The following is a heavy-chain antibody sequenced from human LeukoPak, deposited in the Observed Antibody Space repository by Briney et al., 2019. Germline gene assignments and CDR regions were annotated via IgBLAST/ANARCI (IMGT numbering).Heavy chain of an antibody. Sequence: GGSLRLSCAASGFTFSSYWMSGVRQAPGKGLEWVANIKQDGSEKYYVDSVKGRFTISRDNAKNSLYLQMNSLRAEDTAVYYCARVTLSVLRYFDWLFLNFDYWGQGTLVTVSS. CDR3: ARVTLSVLRYFDWLFLNFDY. CDR1: GFTFSSYW. V-gene: IGHV3-7*01. D-gene: IGHD3-9*01. J-gene: IGHJ4*02. CDR2: IKQDGSEK.